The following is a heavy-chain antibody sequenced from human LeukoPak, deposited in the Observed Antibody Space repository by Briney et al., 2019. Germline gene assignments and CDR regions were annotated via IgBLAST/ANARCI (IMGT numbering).Heavy chain of an antibody. V-gene: IGHV4-31*03. Sequence: PSQTLSLTCTVSGDSISSGGYYWSWIRQHPGKGLEWIGYIYYSGSTYYNPSLKSRVTISVDTSKNQFSLKLSSVTAADTAVYYCARLRACSGGSCYSVEDYYYYYGMDVWGQGTTVTVSS. CDR2: IYYSGST. CDR1: GDSISSGGYY. J-gene: IGHJ6*02. CDR3: ARLRACSGGSCYSVEDYYYYYGMDV. D-gene: IGHD2-15*01.